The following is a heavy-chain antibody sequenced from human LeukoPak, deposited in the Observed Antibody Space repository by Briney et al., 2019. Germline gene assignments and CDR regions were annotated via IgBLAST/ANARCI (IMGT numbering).Heavy chain of an antibody. CDR1: GFTFRNYA. CDR2: ISGSSGRT. V-gene: IGHV3-23*01. Sequence: GGSLRHSCAASGFTFRNYAMNWVRQAPGKGLEWVSAISGSSGRTYYADSVKGRFTISRDNSKNTLYLQMNSLRAEDTAVYYSARDQGGMVSYWGQGTLVTVSS. D-gene: IGHD2-8*01. J-gene: IGHJ4*02. CDR3: ARDQGGMVSY.